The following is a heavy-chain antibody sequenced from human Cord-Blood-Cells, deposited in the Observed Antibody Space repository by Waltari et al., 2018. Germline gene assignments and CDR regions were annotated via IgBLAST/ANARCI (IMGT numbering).Heavy chain of an antibody. CDR3: ARVGGLTDYYDSKNAFDS. V-gene: IGHV3-72*01. J-gene: IGHJ3*02. Sequence: RNKANSYTTEYAASVKGRFTISRDDSKNSLYLQMNSMKTEDTAVYYCARVGGLTDYYDSKNAFDSWGQGTMVTVSS. CDR2: RNKANSYTT. D-gene: IGHD3-22*01.